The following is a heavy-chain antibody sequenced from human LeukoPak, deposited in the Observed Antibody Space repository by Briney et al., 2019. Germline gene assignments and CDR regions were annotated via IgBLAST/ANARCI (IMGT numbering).Heavy chain of an antibody. CDR1: GGSLSGYY. V-gene: IGHV4-34*01. J-gene: IGHJ5*02. Sequence: SETLSLTCNVSGGSLSGYYWSWIRQSPGKALEWIWDITRAVVTNYTPCLESRVTISIDTSKNPVSLHVVSLTAAHTALYYCARGVRYYFGPGKGARYSRFDPWGRGSLVIVSS. CDR3: ARGVRYYFGPGKGARYSRFDP. CDR2: ITRAVVT. D-gene: IGHD3-10*01.